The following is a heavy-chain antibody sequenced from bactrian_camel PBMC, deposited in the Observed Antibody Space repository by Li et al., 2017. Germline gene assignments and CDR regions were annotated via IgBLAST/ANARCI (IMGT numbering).Heavy chain of an antibody. J-gene: IGHJ4*01. CDR1: GHSYC. Sequence: DVQLVESGGGSVQAGGSLRLSCSASGHSYCMAWFRQAPGKEREKVAALYRGGYSPYYADSVKGRFTISQDDAENTVYLQMNNLKPEDTAMYYCAADVGSMSGNCQPNYWGQGTQVTVS. V-gene: IGHV3S40*01. D-gene: IGHD6*01. CDR2: LYRGGYSP. CDR3: AADVGSMSGNCQPNY.